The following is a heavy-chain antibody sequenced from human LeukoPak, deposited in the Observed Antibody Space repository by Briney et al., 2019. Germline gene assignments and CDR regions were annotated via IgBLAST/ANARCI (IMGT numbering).Heavy chain of an antibody. CDR1: GFTFSSYG. CDR3: AKTSVGEGRIIGSGYFDN. V-gene: IGHV3-33*06. Sequence: GGSLRLSCAVSGFTFSSYGMHWVRQAPGKGLEWVAVIWFDGSDKYYADSLKGRFTISRDNSKNTLYLQMNSLRAEDTAVYYCAKTSVGEGRIIGSGYFDNWGQGTLVTVSS. D-gene: IGHD2-15*01. J-gene: IGHJ4*02. CDR2: IWFDGSDK.